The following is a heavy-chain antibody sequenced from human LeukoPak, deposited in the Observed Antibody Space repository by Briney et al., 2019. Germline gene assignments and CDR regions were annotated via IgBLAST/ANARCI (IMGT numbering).Heavy chain of an antibody. J-gene: IGHJ6*02. Sequence: WGSLRLSCAASGFTFSSYSMNWVRQAPGKGLEWVSSISSSSSYIYYADSVKGRFTISRDNAKNSLYLQMNSLRAEDTAVYYCARDKSNYVGMDVWGQGTTVTVS. D-gene: IGHD1-26*01. CDR2: ISSSSSYI. CDR3: ARDKSNYVGMDV. V-gene: IGHV3-21*01. CDR1: GFTFSSYS.